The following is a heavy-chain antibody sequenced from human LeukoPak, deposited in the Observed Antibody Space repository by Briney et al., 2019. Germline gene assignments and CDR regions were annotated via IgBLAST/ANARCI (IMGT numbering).Heavy chain of an antibody. CDR1: GLPFSDYA. CDR2: IRISTYGATT. CDR3: ATHRLESHDIQFDY. D-gene: IGHD1-1*01. V-gene: IGHV3-49*04. J-gene: IGHJ4*02. Sequence: GGSLRLSCTVSGLPFSDYAFSWVRQSPGKGLEWVGFIRISTYGATTEYSAPAKVRFTISRDDSRSLAYLQMNNLKMEDTAVYYCATHRLESHDIQFDYWGQGAPVIVSS.